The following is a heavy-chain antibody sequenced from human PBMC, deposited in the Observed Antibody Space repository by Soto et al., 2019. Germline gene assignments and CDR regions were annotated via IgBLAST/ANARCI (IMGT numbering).Heavy chain of an antibody. V-gene: IGHV1-8*01. Sequence: QVQLVQSGAEVKKPGASVKVSCKASGYTFTSYDINWVRQATGQGLEWMGWSNPNSGNTGYAQKFQGRVTMTRNTSLSTAYMELSSLRSEVTAVYSCARALRGSSSGPGRGYWGQGTLVTHSS. CDR2: SNPNSGNT. J-gene: IGHJ4*02. D-gene: IGHD3-22*01. CDR1: GYTFTSYD. CDR3: ARALRGSSSGPGRGY.